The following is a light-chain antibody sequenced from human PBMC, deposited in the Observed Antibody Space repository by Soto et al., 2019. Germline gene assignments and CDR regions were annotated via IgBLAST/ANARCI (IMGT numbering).Light chain of an antibody. Sequence: EIVLTQSPATLSLSPGERATLSCRASQSVSSYLAWYQQKPGQAPRLLLYDASNRATGIPARFSGSGSGTDFTLTISSLEPEDFSVYYCQQRSNWPFFGGGTKVEIK. CDR2: DAS. J-gene: IGKJ4*01. CDR1: QSVSSY. CDR3: QQRSNWPF. V-gene: IGKV3-11*01.